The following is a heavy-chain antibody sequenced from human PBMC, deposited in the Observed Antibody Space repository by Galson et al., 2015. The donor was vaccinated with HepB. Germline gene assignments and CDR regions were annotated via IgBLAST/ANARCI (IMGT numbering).Heavy chain of an antibody. CDR3: ARDLWVVICGGDCFDYYGMDV. V-gene: IGHV3-21*01. Sequence: SLRLSCAASGFTFSSYSMNWVRQAPGKGLEWVSSISSSSSYIYYADSVKGRFTISRDNAKNSLYLQMNSLRAEDTAVYYCARDLWVVICGGDCFDYYGMDVWGQGTTVTVSS. J-gene: IGHJ6*02. D-gene: IGHD2-21*02. CDR2: ISSSSSYI. CDR1: GFTFSSYS.